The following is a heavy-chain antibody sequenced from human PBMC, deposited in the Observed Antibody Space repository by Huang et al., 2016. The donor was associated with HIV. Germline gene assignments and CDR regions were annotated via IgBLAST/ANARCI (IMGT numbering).Heavy chain of an antibody. CDR1: GFSISSYW. Sequence: EVQLVESGGGLVQPGGSLRLSCAAFGFSISSYWMHWVRQAPGKGLVGVSRINRDGISTSYADSVKGRFTISRDNAKNTLYLQMDSLRAEDTAVYYCARDPRIQSWLNFFDYWGQGTLVSVSS. V-gene: IGHV3-74*01. J-gene: IGHJ4*02. CDR2: INRDGIST. D-gene: IGHD3-22*01. CDR3: ARDPRIQSWLNFFDY.